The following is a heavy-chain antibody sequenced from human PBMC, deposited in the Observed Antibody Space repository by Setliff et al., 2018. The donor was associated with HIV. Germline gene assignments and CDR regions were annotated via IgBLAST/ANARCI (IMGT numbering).Heavy chain of an antibody. CDR3: ARIYRSSWPFDACDI. D-gene: IGHD6-6*01. V-gene: IGHV3-23*01. J-gene: IGHJ3*02. Sequence: PGGSLRLSCAASGFSFSNYAMSWVRQAPGKGLEWVSSVIRGGHNTFYADSVKGRFTISRDNSKDTLYLQMSGLTAEDTAIYYCARIYRSSWPFDACDIWGQGTMVTVSS. CDR2: VIRGGHNT. CDR1: GFSFSNYA.